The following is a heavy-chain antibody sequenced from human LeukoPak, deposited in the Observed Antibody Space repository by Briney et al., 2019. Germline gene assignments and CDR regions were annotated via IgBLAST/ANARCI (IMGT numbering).Heavy chain of an antibody. CDR2: ISAYNGNT. CDR3: ARSTTRVGATTFYFDY. CDR1: GYTFTSYG. Sequence: ASVKFSCKASGYTFTSYGISWVRQAPGQGLEWVGWISAYNGNTNYAQKLQGRVTMTTDTSTSTAYMELRSLRSDDTAVYYCARSTTRVGATTFYFDYWGQGTLVTVSS. V-gene: IGHV1-18*01. J-gene: IGHJ4*02. D-gene: IGHD1-26*01.